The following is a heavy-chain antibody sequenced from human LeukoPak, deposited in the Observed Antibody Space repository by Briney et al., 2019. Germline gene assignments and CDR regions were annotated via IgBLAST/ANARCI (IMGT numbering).Heavy chain of an antibody. Sequence: ASVKLSCTASGYTFTNNYMYWVRQAPGQGLEWMGIINPSGDNTWYAQKFQGRVTLTRDMATSTDYMEVSSLRSEDTAVYYCARDNSLGDSAWWFDPWGQGALVTVSS. CDR1: GYTFTNNY. V-gene: IGHV1-46*01. D-gene: IGHD5-12*01. CDR3: ARDNSLGDSAWWFDP. CDR2: INPSGDNT. J-gene: IGHJ5*02.